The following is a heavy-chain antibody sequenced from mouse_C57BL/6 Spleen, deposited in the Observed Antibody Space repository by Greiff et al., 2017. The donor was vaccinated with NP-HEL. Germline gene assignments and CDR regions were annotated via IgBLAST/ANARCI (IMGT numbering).Heavy chain of an antibody. CDR1: GYTFTGYW. CDR2: ILPGSGST. J-gene: IGHJ3*01. D-gene: IGHD2-4*01. CDR3: AREDYEAWFAY. Sequence: QVQLKESGAELMKPGASVKLSCKATGYTFTGYWIEWVKQRPGHGLEWIGEILPGSGSTNYNEKFKGKATFTADTSSNTAYMQLSSLTTEDSAIYYCAREDYEAWFAYWGQGTLVTVSA. V-gene: IGHV1-9*01.